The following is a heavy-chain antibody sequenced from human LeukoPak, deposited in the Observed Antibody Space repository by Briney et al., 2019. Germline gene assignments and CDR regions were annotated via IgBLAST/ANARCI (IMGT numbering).Heavy chain of an antibody. CDR2: ISPNGSTT. V-gene: IGHV3-74*01. Sequence: PGGSLRLSCTASGFSFSGHWMHWARHLPGKGLVWVSRISPNGSTTSYADSVKGRFTVSRDNAKNTLYLQVNNLRAEDTAVYYCARGPNSNWSGLDFWGQGTLLTVSS. J-gene: IGHJ4*02. D-gene: IGHD6-6*01. CDR1: GFSFSGHW. CDR3: ARGPNSNWSGLDF.